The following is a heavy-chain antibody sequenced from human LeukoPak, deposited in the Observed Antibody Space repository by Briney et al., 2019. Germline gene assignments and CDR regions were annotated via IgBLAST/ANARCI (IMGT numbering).Heavy chain of an antibody. V-gene: IGHV3-53*01. CDR3: AKEGRERGYYAPNWAFDI. Sequence: PGGSLRLSCAASGFTVSSNYMSWVRQAPGKGLEWVSVIYSGGSTYYADSVKGRFTISRDNSKNTLYLQMNSLRAEDTAVYYCAKEGRERGYYAPNWAFDIWGQGTTVTVSS. J-gene: IGHJ3*02. CDR2: IYSGGST. CDR1: GFTVSSNY. D-gene: IGHD3-10*01.